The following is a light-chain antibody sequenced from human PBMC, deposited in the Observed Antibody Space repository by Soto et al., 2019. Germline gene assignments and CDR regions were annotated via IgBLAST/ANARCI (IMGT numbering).Light chain of an antibody. Sequence: QSVLTQPPSASGTPGQRVTISCSGGSSNIGSNAVNWYQQLPGTAPKVLIYKNNQRPSRVPDRFSGSKSGTSASLAISGLQSEDEADYYCAAWDDSLNGRVFGGGTKLTVL. J-gene: IGLJ2*01. CDR3: AAWDDSLNGRV. CDR2: KNN. V-gene: IGLV1-44*01. CDR1: SSNIGSNA.